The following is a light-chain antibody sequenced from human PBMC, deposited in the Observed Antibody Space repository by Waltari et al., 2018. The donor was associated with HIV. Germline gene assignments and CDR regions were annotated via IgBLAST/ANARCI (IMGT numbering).Light chain of an antibody. CDR3: QQYDSYSLT. J-gene: IGKJ2*01. CDR1: QMINSA. Sequence: DIQMTQSPSTLSASIGDRVTITCRASQMINSALAWYQQKPGKAPKLLIYKASSLQSDVPSRFSGSESGTEFTLTISSLQSDDFATYYCQQYDSYSLTFGQGDQAGDQT. V-gene: IGKV1-5*03. CDR2: KAS.